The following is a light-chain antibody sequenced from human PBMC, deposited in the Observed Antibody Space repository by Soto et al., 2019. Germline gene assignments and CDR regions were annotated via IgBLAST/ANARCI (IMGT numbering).Light chain of an antibody. CDR3: QQYGSSPPVT. V-gene: IGKV3-20*01. Sequence: EIVLTQSPGTLSLSPGERATLSCRASQSVSSSYLAWYQQKPGQAPRLLLYGASGRATGIPDRFSGSGSGTDFTLTISRLEPDDFAVYYCQQYGSSPPVTFGQGTRLEIK. CDR2: GAS. CDR1: QSVSSSY. J-gene: IGKJ5*01.